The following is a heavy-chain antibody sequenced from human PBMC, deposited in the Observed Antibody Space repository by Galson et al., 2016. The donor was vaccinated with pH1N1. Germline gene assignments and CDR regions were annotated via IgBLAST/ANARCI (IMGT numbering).Heavy chain of an antibody. CDR2: IRQDGSEK. J-gene: IGHJ5*02. V-gene: IGHV3-7*01. CDR1: GFTFSNFW. Sequence: SLRLSCAASGFTFSNFWMHWVRQAPGEGLEWVANIRQDGSEKYYVDSVKGRFTISRDNAKNSLYLQMNSLTAEDTAVYYCARARFDPWGQGTLVTVSS. CDR3: ARARFDP.